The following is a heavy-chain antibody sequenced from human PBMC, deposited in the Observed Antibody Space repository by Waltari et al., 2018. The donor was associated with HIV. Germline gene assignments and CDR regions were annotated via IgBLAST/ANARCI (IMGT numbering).Heavy chain of an antibody. V-gene: IGHV3-7*01. CDR2: IKQDGSEK. CDR1: GFTLSSYW. D-gene: IGHD3-9*01. CDR3: ARDRHYDILTGSYFDY. J-gene: IGHJ4*02. Sequence: EVQLVESGGGLVQPGGSLRLSCAASGFTLSSYWMSWVRQAPGKGVEWGDNIKQDGSEKYYVDAVKGRFTISRDNAKNSLYLQMNSLRAEDTAVYYCARDRHYDILTGSYFDYWGQGTLVTVSS.